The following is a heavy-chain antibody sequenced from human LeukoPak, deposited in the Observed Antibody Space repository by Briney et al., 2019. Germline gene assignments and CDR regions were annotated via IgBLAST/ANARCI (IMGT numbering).Heavy chain of an antibody. CDR2: ITWNRDNI. J-gene: IGHJ6*02. Sequence: GGSLRLSCKVSGFTFDDYAMHWVRHTPGKGLEWVSGITWNRDNIGYGDSVKGRFTISRGNVKNVLYLQMNSLRPEDTALYYCAKDLSSAITSALVLDVWGQGTTVIVS. V-gene: IGHV3-9*01. D-gene: IGHD6-19*01. CDR3: AKDLSSAITSALVLDV. CDR1: GFTFDDYA.